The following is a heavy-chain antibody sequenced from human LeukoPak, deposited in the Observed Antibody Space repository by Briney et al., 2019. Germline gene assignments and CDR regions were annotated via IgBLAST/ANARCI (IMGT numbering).Heavy chain of an antibody. CDR3: AKSWGLGRNGDYVGDSFDY. Sequence: GGSLRLSCAASGFTFSSYAMHWVRQAPGKGLEWVAVISYDGSNKYYADSVKGRFTISRDNSKNTLYLQMNSLRAEDTAVYYCAKSWGLGRNGDYVGDSFDYWGQGTLVTVSS. CDR2: ISYDGSNK. V-gene: IGHV3-30*18. CDR1: GFTFSSYA. D-gene: IGHD4-17*01. J-gene: IGHJ4*02.